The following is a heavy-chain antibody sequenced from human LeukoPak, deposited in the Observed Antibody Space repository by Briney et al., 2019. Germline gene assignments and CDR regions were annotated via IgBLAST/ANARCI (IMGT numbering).Heavy chain of an antibody. CDR1: GYTFTSYY. CDR2: IIPIFGTA. Sequence: SVKVPCKASGYTFTSYYMHWVRQAPGQGLEWMGGIIPIFGTANYAQKFQGRVTITADESTSTAYMEMSSLRSEDTAVYYCARSRYCSGGSCYSDAFDIWGQGTMVTVSS. J-gene: IGHJ3*02. D-gene: IGHD2-15*01. CDR3: ARSRYCSGGSCYSDAFDI. V-gene: IGHV1-69*13.